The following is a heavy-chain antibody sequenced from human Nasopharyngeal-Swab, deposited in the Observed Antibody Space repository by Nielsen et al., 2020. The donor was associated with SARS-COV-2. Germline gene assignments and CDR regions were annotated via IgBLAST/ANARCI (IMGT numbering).Heavy chain of an antibody. CDR2: IYSGGST. J-gene: IGHJ6*04. CDR3: ARDLGSSGSSVSLDV. Sequence: GESLKISCAASGFTVSSNYMSWVRQAPGKGLEWVSVIYSGGSTYYADPVKGRFTISRHNSKNTLYLQMNSLRAEDTAVYYCARDLGSSGSSVSLDVWGKGTTVTVSS. D-gene: IGHD1-26*01. V-gene: IGHV3-53*04. CDR1: GFTVSSNY.